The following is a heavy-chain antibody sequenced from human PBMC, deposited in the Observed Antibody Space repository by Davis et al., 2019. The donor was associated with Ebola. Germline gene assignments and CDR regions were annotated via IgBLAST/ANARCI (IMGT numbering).Heavy chain of an antibody. CDR1: GFTFSKYW. CDR3: ARDPDTARYYYGMDV. D-gene: IGHD5-18*01. Sequence: PGGSLRLSCTASGFTFSKYWMNWVRQAPGKGLEWVAVISYDGSNKYYADSVKGRFTISRDNSKNTLYLQMNSLRAEDTAVYYCARDPDTARYYYGMDVWGQGTTVTVSS. V-gene: IGHV3-30*03. J-gene: IGHJ6*02. CDR2: ISYDGSNK.